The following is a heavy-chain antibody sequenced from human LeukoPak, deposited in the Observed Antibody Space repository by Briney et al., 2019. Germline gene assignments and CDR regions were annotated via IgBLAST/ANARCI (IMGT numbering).Heavy chain of an antibody. J-gene: IGHJ4*02. CDR1: GYTFTSYD. D-gene: IGHD3-10*01. CDR3: ARKFLGCRGYYFDY. CDR2: MNPNTGNT. Sequence: VSSVTVSCMASGYTFTSYDINWVRQAPGPGLEWMGWMNPNTGNTGHAQKFQCRVTLTRNTSIRTAYMELSSLRSEDTAVYYCARKFLGCRGYYFDYWGQGTLVTVSS. V-gene: IGHV1-8*01.